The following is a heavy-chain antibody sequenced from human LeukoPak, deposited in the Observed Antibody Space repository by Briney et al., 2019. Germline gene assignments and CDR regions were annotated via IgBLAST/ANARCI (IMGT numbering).Heavy chain of an antibody. J-gene: IGHJ6*03. CDR1: GFIFSTYG. CDR2: IRNDGSDK. Sequence: PGGSLRLSCAASGFIFSTYGMHWVRQAPGKGLEWVAFIRNDGSDKYYAVSVKGRFTISRDNSKNTLYLQMNSLRAEDTAVYYCARGRAMVRGVSLYYYYYMDVWGKGTTVTVSS. D-gene: IGHD3-10*01. V-gene: IGHV3-30*02. CDR3: ARGRAMVRGVSLYYYYYMDV.